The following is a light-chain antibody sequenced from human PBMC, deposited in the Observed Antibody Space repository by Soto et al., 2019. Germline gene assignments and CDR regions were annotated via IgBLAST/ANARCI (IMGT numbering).Light chain of an antibody. V-gene: IGLV2-14*03. J-gene: IGLJ1*01. Sequence: QSVLTQPASVSGSPGQSIAISCTGTSGDVGGYNSVSWYQQHPGKAPKLMIYNVSNRPSGVSDRFSGSKSGNTASLTISGLQAEDEADYYCSSYTSSNTYVFGTGTKLTVL. CDR2: NVS. CDR1: SGDVGGYNS. CDR3: SSYTSSNTYV.